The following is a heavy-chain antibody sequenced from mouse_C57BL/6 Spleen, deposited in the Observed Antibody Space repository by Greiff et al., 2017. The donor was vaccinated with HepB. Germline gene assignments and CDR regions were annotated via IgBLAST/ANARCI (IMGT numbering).Heavy chain of an antibody. V-gene: IGHV5-16*01. J-gene: IGHJ2*01. CDR3: ARGYGNYPYYFDY. CDR1: GFTFSDYY. CDR2: INYDGSST. D-gene: IGHD2-1*01. Sequence: EVKLVESEGGLVQPGSSMKLSCTASGFTFSDYYMAWVRQVPEKGLEWVANINYDGSSTYYLDSLKSRFIISRDNAKNILYLQMSSLKSEDTATYYCARGYGNYPYYFDYWGQGTTLTVSS.